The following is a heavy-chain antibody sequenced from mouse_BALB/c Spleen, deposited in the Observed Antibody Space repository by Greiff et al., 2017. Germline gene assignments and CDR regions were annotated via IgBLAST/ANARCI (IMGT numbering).Heavy chain of an antibody. CDR1: GFTFSSYG. D-gene: IGHD2-4*01. V-gene: IGHV5-6-3*01. J-gene: IGHJ4*01. Sequence: EVKLMESGGGLVQPGGSLKLSCAASGFTFSSYGMSWVRQTPDKRLELVATINSNGGSTYYPDSVKGRFTISRDNAKNTLYLQMSSLKSEDTAMYYCAREGDYDENYAMDYWGQGTSVTVSS. CDR3: AREGDYDENYAMDY. CDR2: INSNGGST.